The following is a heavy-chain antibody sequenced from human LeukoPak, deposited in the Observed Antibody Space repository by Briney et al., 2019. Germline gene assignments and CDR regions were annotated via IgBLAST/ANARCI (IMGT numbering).Heavy chain of an antibody. V-gene: IGHV4-34*01. D-gene: IGHD3-10*01. CDR3: ARDVRVRGVISAGYHPSSSYYYGMDV. CDR1: AGSLTGYY. CDR2: INHSGST. Sequence: PSETLSLTCAVYAGSLTGYYWSWIRQPPVRGLEWIGEINHSGSTNYNPSLKSRVTISVDTSKNQFSLKLSSVTAADTAVYYCARDVRVRGVISAGYHPSSSYYYGMDVWGQGTTVTVSS. J-gene: IGHJ6*02.